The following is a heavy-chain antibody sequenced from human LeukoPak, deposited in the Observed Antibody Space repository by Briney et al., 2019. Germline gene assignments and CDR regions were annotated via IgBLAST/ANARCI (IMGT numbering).Heavy chain of an antibody. CDR2: INPSGGST. Sequence: ASVKVSRNASGYTFTSNYIHWVRHAPGQGLERMGIINPSGGSTSYAQNFQGRVTMTRDTSTSTVYMELSRLRSEDTAVYYCARDVGVGAKYYFDYWGQGTLVTVSS. CDR1: GYTFTSNY. D-gene: IGHD1-26*01. V-gene: IGHV1-46*01. J-gene: IGHJ4*02. CDR3: ARDVGVGAKYYFDY.